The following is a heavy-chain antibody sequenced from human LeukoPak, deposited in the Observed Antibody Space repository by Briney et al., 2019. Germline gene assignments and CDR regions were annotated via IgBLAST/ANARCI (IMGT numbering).Heavy chain of an antibody. CDR3: ARVGHNWNYGWFDP. D-gene: IGHD1-7*01. V-gene: IGHV1-69*13. J-gene: IGHJ5*02. CDR1: GGTFSSYA. CDR2: IIPIFGTA. Sequence: SVKVSCKASGGTFSSYAISWVRQAPGQGLEWMGGIIPIFGTANYAQKFHGRVTITADESTSTAYMELSSLRSEDTAVYYCARVGHNWNYGWFDPWGQGTLVTVSS.